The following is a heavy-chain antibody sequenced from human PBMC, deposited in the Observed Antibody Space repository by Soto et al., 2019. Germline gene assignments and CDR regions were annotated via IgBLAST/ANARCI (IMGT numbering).Heavy chain of an antibody. CDR2: ISYDGSNK. Sequence: PGGSLRLSCAASGFTFSSYGMHWVRQAPGKGLEWVAVISYDGSNKYYADSVKGRFTISRDNSKNTLYLQMNSLRAEDTAVYYCAKDKSPGDYDFWSGYYNGYFDYWGQGTLVTVSS. CDR1: GFTFSSYG. J-gene: IGHJ4*02. CDR3: AKDKSPGDYDFWSGYYNGYFDY. D-gene: IGHD3-3*01. V-gene: IGHV3-30*18.